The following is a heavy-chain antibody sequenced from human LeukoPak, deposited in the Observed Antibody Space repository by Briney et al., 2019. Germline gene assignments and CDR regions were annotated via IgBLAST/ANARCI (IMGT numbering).Heavy chain of an antibody. CDR3: ARVASGSTWGDAFDI. V-gene: IGHV3-11*04. Sequence: GGSLRLSCAASGFTFSDYYMSWIRQAPGKGLEWGSYISSSGSTIYYADSVKGRFTISRDNAKNSLYLQMNSLRAEDTAVYYCARVASGSTWGDAFDIWGQGTMVTVSS. J-gene: IGHJ3*02. CDR1: GFTFSDYY. CDR2: ISSSGSTI. D-gene: IGHD1-26*01.